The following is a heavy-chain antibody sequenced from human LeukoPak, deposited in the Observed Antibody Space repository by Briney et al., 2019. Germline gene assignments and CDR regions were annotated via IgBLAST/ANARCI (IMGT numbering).Heavy chain of an antibody. J-gene: IGHJ4*02. V-gene: IGHV2-5*05. D-gene: IGHD3-10*01. Sequence: SGPTLVKPTQTLTLTCTFSGFSLSTTAVGVGWIRQPPEKALEWLALIYWDEDKRYGPSLKSRLTITKDTSKNQVVLTMTNMDPVDTATYYCARLWFGELGFGSWGQGTLVTVSS. CDR3: ARLWFGELGFGS. CDR2: IYWDEDK. CDR1: GFSLSTTAVG.